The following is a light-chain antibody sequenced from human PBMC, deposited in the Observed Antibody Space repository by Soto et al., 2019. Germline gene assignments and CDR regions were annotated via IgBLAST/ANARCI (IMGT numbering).Light chain of an antibody. J-gene: IGKJ1*01. V-gene: IGKV1-9*01. CDR1: QGIGTY. CDR2: ASS. Sequence: PCTQSPASLSASVGDIVTVTCRASQGIGTYLVWYHKKSGKAPKVLIYASSTLQTGVPSRFRGSGSGTDFSITISSLHPEDVATDECQQVDSYPRTFGQGTKVDIK. CDR3: QQVDSYPRT.